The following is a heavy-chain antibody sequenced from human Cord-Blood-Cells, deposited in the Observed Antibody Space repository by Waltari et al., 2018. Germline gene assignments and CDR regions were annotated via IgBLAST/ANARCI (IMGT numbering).Heavy chain of an antibody. CDR1: GYSISSGYY. CDR2: IYHSGST. Sequence: QVQLQESGPGLVKPSETLSLTCTVSGYSISSGYYWGWIRPPPGKGLEWIGGIYHSGSTYYNASLKSRVTISVDTSKNQFSLKLSSVTAADTAVYYCASGVVVPANYWFDPWGQGTLVTVSS. D-gene: IGHD2-2*01. CDR3: ASGVVVPANYWFDP. V-gene: IGHV4-38-2*02. J-gene: IGHJ5*02.